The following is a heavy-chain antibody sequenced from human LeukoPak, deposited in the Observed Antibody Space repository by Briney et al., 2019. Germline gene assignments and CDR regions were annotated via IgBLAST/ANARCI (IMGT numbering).Heavy chain of an antibody. CDR3: AREYYDTSGLDY. J-gene: IGHJ4*02. V-gene: IGHV4-4*07. Sequence: SETLSLTCIVSGGSISSYYWSWIRQPAGKGLEWIGRIYIRGSTNYNPSLKSRVIMSVDTSKNQFSLKLSSVTAADTAVYYCAREYYDTSGLDYWGQGTLVIVS. CDR1: GGSISSYY. CDR2: IYIRGST. D-gene: IGHD3-22*01.